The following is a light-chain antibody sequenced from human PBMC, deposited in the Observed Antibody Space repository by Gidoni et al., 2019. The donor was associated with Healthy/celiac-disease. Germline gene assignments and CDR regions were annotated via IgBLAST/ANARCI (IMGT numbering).Light chain of an antibody. CDR3: QQRSNLWT. V-gene: IGKV3-11*01. J-gene: IGKJ1*01. CDR1: QSVSSY. CDR2: DAS. Sequence: ELVLPHSPATLSLSPGETATLSCRASQSVSSYLTWYQQKPGQAPRLLIYDASNRATGIPARFSGSGSGTDFTLTISSLEPEDFAVYYCQQRSNLWTFGQGTKVEIK.